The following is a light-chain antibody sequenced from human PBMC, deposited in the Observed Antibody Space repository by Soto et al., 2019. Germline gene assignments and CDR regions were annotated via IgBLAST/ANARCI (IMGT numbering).Light chain of an antibody. J-gene: IGKJ1*01. CDR1: QGISSY. CDR2: AAS. CDR3: QQYNSYPRT. Sequence: AIRMTQSPSSLSASTVDRVTITCRARQGISSYLSWYQQKPGQAPKLLIYAASTLQSGVPSRFSGSASAKACTLTIRCLQSEEFETYYCQQYNSYPRTFGPGTKVEIK. V-gene: IGKV1-8*01.